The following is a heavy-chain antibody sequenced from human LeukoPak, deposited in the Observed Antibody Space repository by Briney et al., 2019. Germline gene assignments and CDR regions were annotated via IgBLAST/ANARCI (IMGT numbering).Heavy chain of an antibody. D-gene: IGHD2-15*01. V-gene: IGHV4-61*02. J-gene: IGHJ6*02. CDR3: ARDRVVAARGYYYYGMDV. CDR2: IYTSGST. Sequence: SETLSLTCTVSGGSISSGSYYWNWIRQPAGKGLEWIGRIYTSGSTNYNPSLKSRVTISVDTSKNQFSLKLSSVTAADTAVYYCARDRVVAARGYYYYGMDVWGQGTTVTVSS. CDR1: GGSISSGSYY.